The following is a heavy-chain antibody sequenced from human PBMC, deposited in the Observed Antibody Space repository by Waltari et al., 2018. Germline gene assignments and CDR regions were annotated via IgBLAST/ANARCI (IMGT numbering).Heavy chain of an antibody. J-gene: IGHJ4*02. V-gene: IGHV4-34*01. CDR2: INHSGST. Sequence: QVQLQQGGAGLLKPSETLSLTCAVYGGSFSGYYWSWIRQPPGKGLEWIGEINHSGSTNYNPSLKSRVTISVDTSKNQFSLKLSSVTAADTAVYYCARGIVGATRDYWGQGTLVTVSS. CDR1: GGSFSGYY. CDR3: ARGIVGATRDY. D-gene: IGHD1-26*01.